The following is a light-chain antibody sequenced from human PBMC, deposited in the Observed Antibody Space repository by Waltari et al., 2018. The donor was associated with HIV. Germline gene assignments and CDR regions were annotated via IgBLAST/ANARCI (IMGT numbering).Light chain of an antibody. CDR3: SSYAGDNNLL. Sequence: QSALTQPHSASGSPGQSVTISCTGTSSDVGSYTYVSWYQQYPGKAPNLIIYEVSKRPSGVPDRCSGSKSGNTASLTVSGLQAEDEADYYCSSYAGDNNLLFGGGTKLTVL. CDR2: EVS. J-gene: IGLJ3*02. CDR1: SSDVGSYTY. V-gene: IGLV2-8*01.